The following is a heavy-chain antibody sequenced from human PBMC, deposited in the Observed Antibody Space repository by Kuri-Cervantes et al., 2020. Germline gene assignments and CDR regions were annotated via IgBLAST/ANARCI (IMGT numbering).Heavy chain of an antibody. CDR1: GYSFTSYW. D-gene: IGHD3-16*02. J-gene: IGHJ6*02. CDR3: ARHYGDDYVWGSYRSEPDYYYYGMDV. Sequence: GGSLRLSCKGSGYSFTSYWIGWVRQMPGKGLEWMGIIYPGDSDTRYSPSFQGQVTISADKSISTAYLQWSSLKASDTAMYYCARHYGDDYVWGSYRSEPDYYYYGMDVLGQGTTVTVSS. CDR2: IYPGDSDT. V-gene: IGHV5-51*01.